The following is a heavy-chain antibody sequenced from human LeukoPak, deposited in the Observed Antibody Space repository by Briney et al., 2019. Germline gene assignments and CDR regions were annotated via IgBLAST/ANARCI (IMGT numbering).Heavy chain of an antibody. D-gene: IGHD2-15*01. CDR2: ISYDGSNK. V-gene: IGHV3-30*18. Sequence: SGRSLRLSCAASGFTFSSYGMHWVRQAPGKGLEWVAVISYDGSNKYYADSVKGRFTISRDNSKNTLYLQMNSLRAEDTAVYYCAKDRLPYCSGGSCYSYGMDVWGQGTTVTVSS. J-gene: IGHJ6*02. CDR1: GFTFSSYG. CDR3: AKDRLPYCSGGSCYSYGMDV.